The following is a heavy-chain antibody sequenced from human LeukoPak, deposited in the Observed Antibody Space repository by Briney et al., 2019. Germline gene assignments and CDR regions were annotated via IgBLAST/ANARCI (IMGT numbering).Heavy chain of an antibody. CDR1: GGSISSYY. V-gene: IGHV4-59*08. D-gene: IGHD5-12*01. CDR2: IYYSGST. CDR3: ARGGMVATHYYFDY. Sequence: SETLSLTCTVSGGSISSYYWSCIRQPPGKGLEWIGYIYYSGSTNYNPSLKSRVTIPVDTSKNQFSLKLSSVTAADTAVYYCARGGMVATHYYFDYWGQGTLVTVSS. J-gene: IGHJ4*02.